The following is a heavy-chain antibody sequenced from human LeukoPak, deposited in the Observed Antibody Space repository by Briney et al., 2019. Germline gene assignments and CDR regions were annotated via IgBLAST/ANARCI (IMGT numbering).Heavy chain of an antibody. Sequence: GGSLRLSCAASGFTFSSYSMNWVRQAPGKGLEWVSYISSSSSTIYYADSVKGRFTISRDNAKNSLYLQMNSLRAEDTAVYYCAREIEETGTTHWFDPWGQGTLVTVSS. V-gene: IGHV3-48*04. CDR3: AREIEETGTTHWFDP. CDR1: GFTFSSYS. J-gene: IGHJ5*02. D-gene: IGHD1-1*01. CDR2: ISSSSSTI.